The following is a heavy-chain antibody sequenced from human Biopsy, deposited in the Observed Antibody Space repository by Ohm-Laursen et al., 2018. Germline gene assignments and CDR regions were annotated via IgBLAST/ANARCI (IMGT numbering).Heavy chain of an antibody. V-gene: IGHV1-46*01. CDR2: INPSGSTT. CDR1: GYSFTSYY. J-gene: IGHJ4*02. Sequence: ASVKVSCKASGYSFTSYYMHWVRQAPGQGLEWMGMINPSGSTTSYPQIFQGRVTMTRDTSKSTVYMELSSLRSADTAVYFYARNTGWYGGLYYFDYWGQGTLVTVSS. CDR3: ARNTGWYGGLYYFDY. D-gene: IGHD6-19*01.